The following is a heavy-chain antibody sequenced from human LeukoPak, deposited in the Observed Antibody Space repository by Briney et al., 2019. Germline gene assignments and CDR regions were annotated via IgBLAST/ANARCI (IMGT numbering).Heavy chain of an antibody. V-gene: IGHV3-49*04. CDR3: TRDPKCGGDCYYDY. J-gene: IGHJ4*02. D-gene: IGHD2-21*02. CDR1: GFTFSSYA. Sequence: GGSLRLSRAASGFTFSSYAMSWVRQAPGKGLEWVGFIRSKAYGGTTEYAASVKGRFTISRDDSKSIAYLQMNSLKTEDTAVYYCTRDPKCGGDCYYDYWGQGTLVTVSS. CDR2: IRSKAYGGTT.